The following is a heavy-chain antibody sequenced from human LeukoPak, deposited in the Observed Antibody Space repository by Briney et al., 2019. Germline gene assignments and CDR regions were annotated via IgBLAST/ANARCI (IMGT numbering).Heavy chain of an antibody. V-gene: IGHV4-34*01. CDR3: ARNLTGTGVYDY. CDR2: INHSGST. J-gene: IGHJ4*02. Sequence: PSETLSLTCAVYGGSFSGYYWSWVRQPPGKGLEWIGEINHSGSTNYNPSLTSRVTISVDTSKNQFSLKLSSVTAADTAVYYCARNLTGTGVYDYWGQGTLVTVSS. D-gene: IGHD3-10*01. CDR1: GGSFSGYY.